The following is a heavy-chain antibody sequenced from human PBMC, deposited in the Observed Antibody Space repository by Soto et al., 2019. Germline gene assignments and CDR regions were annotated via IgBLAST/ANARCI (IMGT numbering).Heavy chain of an antibody. J-gene: IGHJ4*02. CDR2: ISYDGSLQ. V-gene: IGHV3-30*03. CDR3: VSDRGYGHASVPYS. D-gene: IGHD5-18*01. Sequence: QAQLVESGGGVVQPGRSLRLSCAASGFAFSSYGMHWVRQAPGTWLEWVAVISYDGSLQYYADSVKGRLTICRDNSKSMVLLQMSSLRAEDTAVYYCVSDRGYGHASVPYSWGQGTLVSVSS. CDR1: GFAFSSYG.